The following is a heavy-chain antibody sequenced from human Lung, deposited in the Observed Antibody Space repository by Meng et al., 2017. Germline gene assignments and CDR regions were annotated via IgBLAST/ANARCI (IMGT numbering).Heavy chain of an antibody. CDR3: ATARFSFLLGFDY. CDR2: ISTHNGNT. D-gene: IGHD2-8*02. CDR1: ADTFANYA. V-gene: IGHV1-18*01. Sequence: QVQLGQSGAEIKKPGAAVKVYCKASADTFANYAISWVRQAPGQGLEWMGRISTHNGNTNYALKLQGRVTVTTDTSTSTAYMELRNLRSDDTAIYYCATARFSFLLGFDYWGQGTLVTVSS. J-gene: IGHJ4*02.